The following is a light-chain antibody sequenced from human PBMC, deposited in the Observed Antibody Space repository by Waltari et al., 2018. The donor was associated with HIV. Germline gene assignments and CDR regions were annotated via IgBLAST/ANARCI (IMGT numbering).Light chain of an antibody. V-gene: IGLV2-14*01. J-gene: IGLJ1*01. Sequence: QSALTQPASVSGSPGQSITISCTGTSSDVGGHKYVSWYQHHPGKAPKLLIYEVSNRPSGVSNRFSGSKSGNTASMTISGLQAEDEADYYCNSYRSSTTPCVFGTGTKVTVL. CDR3: NSYRSSTTPCV. CDR1: SSDVGGHKY. CDR2: EVS.